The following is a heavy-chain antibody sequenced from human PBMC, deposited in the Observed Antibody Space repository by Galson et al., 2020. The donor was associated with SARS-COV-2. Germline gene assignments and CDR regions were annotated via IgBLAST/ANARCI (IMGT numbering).Heavy chain of an antibody. CDR1: GYTFTSHG. J-gene: IGHJ4*02. V-gene: IGHV1-18*01. CDR2: ISTYNGDT. CDR3: ARDFWYYASGSEY. D-gene: IGHD3-10*01. Sequence: GESLKISCTASGYTFTSHGISWVRQAPGQGLERMGWISTYNGDTYYAPKVQGRITMTTDTSTNTADMELRSMGSDDTAVYYCARDFWYYASGSEYWGQGTLVTVSS.